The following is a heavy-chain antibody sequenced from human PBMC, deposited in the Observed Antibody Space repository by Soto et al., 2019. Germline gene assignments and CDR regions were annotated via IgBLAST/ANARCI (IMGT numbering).Heavy chain of an antibody. CDR1: GGSFSGYY. V-gene: IGHV4-34*01. CDR3: ARLPMVRGVVYFDD. Sequence: SETLSLTCAVYGGSFSGYYWSWIRQPPGKGLEWIGEINHSGSTNYNPSLKSRVTISVDTSKNQFSLKLSSVTAADTAVYYCARLPMVRGVVYFDDWGQGTLVTVSS. CDR2: INHSGST. D-gene: IGHD3-10*01. J-gene: IGHJ4*02.